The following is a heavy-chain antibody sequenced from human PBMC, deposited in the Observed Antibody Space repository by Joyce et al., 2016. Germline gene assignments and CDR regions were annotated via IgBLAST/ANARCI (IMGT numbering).Heavy chain of an antibody. D-gene: IGHD7-27*01. CDR1: GYSFTNYA. CDR3: TRSLPHGDGDKRATDI. CDR2: INAGSGVK. J-gene: IGHJ4*02. Sequence: QVLLVQSGPAQKEPGASMTLSCKTSGYSFTNYALNLVRQSPGQGLEWMGGINAGSGVKMFCQNFYDRVSITTDTSASTVFMERRGLTSGDTATYYCTRSLPHGDGDKRATDIWGQGTLVTVSS. V-gene: IGHV1-3*05.